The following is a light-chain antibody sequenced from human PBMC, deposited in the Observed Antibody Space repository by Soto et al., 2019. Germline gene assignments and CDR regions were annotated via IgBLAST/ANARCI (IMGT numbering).Light chain of an antibody. CDR3: QQYGDYTT. Sequence: DIQMTQSPSTLSASVGDRVTITCRASQSISSWLAWYQQKPGKAPKLLIYKASSLESGAPSRFSGSGSGTEFTLTISSLQPDDFATYYCQQYGDYTTFGRGTKVDIK. CDR2: KAS. CDR1: QSISSW. V-gene: IGKV1-5*03. J-gene: IGKJ1*01.